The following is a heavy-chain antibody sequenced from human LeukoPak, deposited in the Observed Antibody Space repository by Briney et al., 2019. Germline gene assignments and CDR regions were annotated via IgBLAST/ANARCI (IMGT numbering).Heavy chain of an antibody. Sequence: ASVKVSCKASGGTFSSYAISWVRQAPGQGLEWMGRINPNSGGTNYAQKFQGRVTMTRDTSISTAYMELSRLRSDDTAVYYCARVRGGSGSYYGYYFDYWGQGTLVTVSS. CDR3: ARVRGGSGSYYGYYFDY. V-gene: IGHV1-2*06. CDR1: GGTFSSYA. J-gene: IGHJ4*02. CDR2: INPNSGGT. D-gene: IGHD3-10*01.